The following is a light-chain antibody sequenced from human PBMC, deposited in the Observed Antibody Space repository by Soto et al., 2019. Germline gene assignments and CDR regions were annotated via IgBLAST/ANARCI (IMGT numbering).Light chain of an antibody. J-gene: IGKJ5*01. CDR3: QQYNNWPLT. V-gene: IGKV3D-15*01. CDR2: DAS. Sequence: EIRMTQSPSTLSVSPGDNATLSCRASQGVSSYLAWYQQKPGQAPRLLIYDASSRATGIPDRVSGSGSGTEFTLTITSLQSEDFAVYWCQQYNNWPLTFGPGTRLE. CDR1: QGVSSY.